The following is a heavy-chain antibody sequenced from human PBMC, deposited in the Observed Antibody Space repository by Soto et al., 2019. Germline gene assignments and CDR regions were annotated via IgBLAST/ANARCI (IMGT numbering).Heavy chain of an antibody. J-gene: IGHJ6*01. CDR1: GFTFNNYG. D-gene: IGHD1-26*01. CDR2: IWYDGSQT. Sequence: QEQLVESGGGVVQPGRSLRLSCAASGFTFNNYGIHWVRQAPGKGLEWVAVIWYDGSQTRYADSVKGRFTISRDNFQNTLYLQMDSVRAENTAMYYCARDFTVGAIYSGVYYYSLDAWGRGATVTVSS. V-gene: IGHV3-33*01. CDR3: ARDFTVGAIYSGVYYYSLDA.